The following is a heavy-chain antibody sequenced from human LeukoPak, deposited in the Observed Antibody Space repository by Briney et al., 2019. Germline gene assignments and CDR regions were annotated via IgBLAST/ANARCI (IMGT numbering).Heavy chain of an antibody. CDR2: INPNSGGT. CDR3: ARGLPAAPDLYAFDI. V-gene: IGHV1-2*02. CDR1: GYTFTGYY. Sequence: ASVKVSCKASGYTFTGYYMHWVRQAPGQGLEWMGWINPNSGGTNYAQKFQGRVTMTRDTSISTAYMELSSLRSDDTGVYFCARGLPAAPDLYAFDIWGKGTMVTVSS. J-gene: IGHJ3*02. D-gene: IGHD2-2*01.